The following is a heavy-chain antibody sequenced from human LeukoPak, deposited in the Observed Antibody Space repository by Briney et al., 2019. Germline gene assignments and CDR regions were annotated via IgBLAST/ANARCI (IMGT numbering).Heavy chain of an antibody. J-gene: IGHJ4*02. CDR3: ARRAAAGLGIKYFDY. V-gene: IGHV4-59*08. CDR2: IYYSGST. CDR1: GGSISSYY. D-gene: IGHD6-13*01. Sequence: SETLSLTCTVSGGSISSYYWSWIRQPPGKGLEWIGYIYYSGSTNYNSSLKSRVTISVDTSKNQFSLKLSSVTAADTAVYYCARRAAAGLGIKYFDYWGQGTLVTVSS.